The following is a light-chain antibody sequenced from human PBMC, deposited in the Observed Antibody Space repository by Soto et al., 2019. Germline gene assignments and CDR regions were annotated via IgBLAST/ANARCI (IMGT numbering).Light chain of an antibody. Sequence: DIQMTQSPSSLSASVGDRVTITCQASQDIGHYLNWYQQKAGKAPKLLIYDVSNLETGVPSRFSGGGSWTSFTFTISSLQPEDVATYFCQQYERFYTFCQGTKLEI. J-gene: IGKJ2*01. CDR2: DVS. V-gene: IGKV1-33*01. CDR1: QDIGHY. CDR3: QQYERFYT.